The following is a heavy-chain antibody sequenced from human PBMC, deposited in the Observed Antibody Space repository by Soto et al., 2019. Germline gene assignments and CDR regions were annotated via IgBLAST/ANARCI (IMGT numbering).Heavy chain of an antibody. CDR3: ARDSAMVRGFNWFDP. CDR1: GFTFSSYW. J-gene: IGHJ5*02. D-gene: IGHD3-10*01. Sequence: GGSLRLSCAASGFTFSSYWMSWVRQAPGKGLEWVANIKQDGSEKYYVDSVKGRFTISRDNAKNSLYLQMNSLRAEDTAVYYCARDSAMVRGFNWFDPWGQGTLVTVS. CDR2: IKQDGSEK. V-gene: IGHV3-7*01.